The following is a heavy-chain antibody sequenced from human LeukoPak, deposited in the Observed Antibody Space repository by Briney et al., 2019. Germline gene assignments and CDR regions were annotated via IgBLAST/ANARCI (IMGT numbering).Heavy chain of an antibody. J-gene: IGHJ4*02. V-gene: IGHV3-30-3*01. CDR2: ISYDGGNK. CDR3: ARAHQTTVTNVGY. D-gene: IGHD4-11*01. CDR1: GFTFSSYA. Sequence: GRSLRLSCAVSGFTFSSYAMHWVRQAPGKGLEWVAVISYDGGNKYYADSVKGRFTISRDTPKNTLFLQMNSLRAEDTAVYFCARAHQTTVTNVGYWGQGTLVTVSS.